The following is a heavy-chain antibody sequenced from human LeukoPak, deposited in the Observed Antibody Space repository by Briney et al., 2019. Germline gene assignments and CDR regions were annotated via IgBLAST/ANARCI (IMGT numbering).Heavy chain of an antibody. CDR3: ARFRARSGYYGFDI. J-gene: IGHJ3*02. Sequence: GGSLRLSCAASGFTFSTDWMHWVRQAPGKGLVLVSRTKNDESSTSYADSVKGRFTISRDNARNTLYMQMNSLRAEDTAVYYCARFRARSGYYGFDIWGQGTMVTVSS. CDR2: TKNDESST. CDR1: GFTFSTDW. V-gene: IGHV3-74*01. D-gene: IGHD3-22*01.